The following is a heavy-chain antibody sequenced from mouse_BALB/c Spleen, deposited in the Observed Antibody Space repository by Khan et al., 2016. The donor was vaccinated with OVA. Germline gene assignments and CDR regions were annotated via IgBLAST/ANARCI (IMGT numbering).Heavy chain of an antibody. V-gene: IGHV1-4*01. D-gene: IGHD2-14*01. CDR1: GYTFTSYT. J-gene: IGHJ3*01. Sequence: QIQLVQSGAELARPGASVKMSCKASGYTFTSYTIHWIKQRPGQGLEWIGYINPSSGYTNYNQKFKDKATLTADKSSTTAYMQLSSLTSDDSAVYYCARDGAYYRNDGWFAYWGQGTLVTGSA. CDR3: ARDGAYYRNDGWFAY. CDR2: INPSSGYT.